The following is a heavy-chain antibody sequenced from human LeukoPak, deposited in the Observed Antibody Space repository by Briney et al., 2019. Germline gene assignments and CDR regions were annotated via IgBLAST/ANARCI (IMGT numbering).Heavy chain of an antibody. Sequence: AGGSLRLSCAASGFTFSNYAMSWVRQAPGKGLEWVAFIRYDGSKKYYADSVKGRFTISRDNSKNTLYLQMNSLRAEDTAVYYCAKGAKRLGYCSGGTCYSNYDYYYMDVWGKGTTVTISS. D-gene: IGHD2-15*01. CDR2: IRYDGSKK. CDR3: AKGAKRLGYCSGGTCYSNYDYYYMDV. V-gene: IGHV3-30*02. J-gene: IGHJ6*03. CDR1: GFTFSNYA.